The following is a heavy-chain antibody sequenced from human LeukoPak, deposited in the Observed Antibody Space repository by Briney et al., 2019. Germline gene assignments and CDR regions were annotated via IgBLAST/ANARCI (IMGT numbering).Heavy chain of an antibody. D-gene: IGHD6-19*01. V-gene: IGHV1-24*01. CDR1: GYTLTELS. J-gene: IGHJ6*02. CDR3: ATPLSGSGWYDYYYGMDV. CDR2: FDPEDGET. Sequence: ASVKVSCKVSGYTLTELSMHWVRQAPGKGLEWMVGFDPEDGETIYAQKFQGRVTMTEDTSTDTAYMELSSLRSEDTAVYYCATPLSGSGWYDYYYGMDVWGQGTTVTVSS.